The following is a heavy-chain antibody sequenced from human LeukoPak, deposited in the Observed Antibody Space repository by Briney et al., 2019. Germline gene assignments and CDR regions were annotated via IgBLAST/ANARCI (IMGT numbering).Heavy chain of an antibody. J-gene: IGHJ3*02. CDR1: GFTFDDYA. D-gene: IGHD1-26*01. CDR2: ISWNSGSI. V-gene: IGHV3-9*03. CDR3: XXXXXXXGSYQSNAFDI. Sequence: GGSLRLSCAASGFTFDDYAMHWVRQAPGKGLEWVSGISWNSGSIGYADSVKGRFTISRDSAKNSLYLQMNSLRAEDMALYYXXXXXXXXGSYQSNAFDIWGQGTMVTVSS.